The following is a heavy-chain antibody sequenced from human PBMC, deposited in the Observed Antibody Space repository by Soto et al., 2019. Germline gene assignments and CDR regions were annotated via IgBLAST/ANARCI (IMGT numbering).Heavy chain of an antibody. D-gene: IGHD6-13*01. J-gene: IGHJ3*02. CDR2: ISYDGSNK. CDR1: GFTFSSYG. Sequence: QVQLVESGGGVVQPGRSLRLSCAASGFTFSSYGMHWVRQAPGKGLEWVAVISYDGSNKYYADSVKGRFTISRDNSKNTLYLQMNSLRAEDTAVYYCATRENSDGAFDIWGQGTMVTVSS. V-gene: IGHV3-30*03. CDR3: ATRENSDGAFDI.